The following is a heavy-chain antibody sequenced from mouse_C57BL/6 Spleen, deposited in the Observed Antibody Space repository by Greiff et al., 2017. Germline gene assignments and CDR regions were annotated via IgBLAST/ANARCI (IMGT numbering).Heavy chain of an antibody. CDR2: IWSGGST. Sequence: VQLVESGPGLVQPSQSLSITCTVSGFSLTSYGVHWVRQSPGKGLEWLGVIWSGGSTDYNAAFISRLSISKDNSKSQVFFKMNSLQADDTAIYYCARYVQGDYYGSSYDAMDYWGQGTSVTVSS. CDR3: ARYVQGDYYGSSYDAMDY. J-gene: IGHJ4*01. D-gene: IGHD1-1*01. V-gene: IGHV2-2*01. CDR1: GFSLTSYG.